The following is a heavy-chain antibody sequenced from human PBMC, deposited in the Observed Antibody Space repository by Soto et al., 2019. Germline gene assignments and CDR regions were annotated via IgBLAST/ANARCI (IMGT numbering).Heavy chain of an antibody. CDR3: TRALYINGLHY. CDR2: IHHSGNT. D-gene: IGHD2-8*01. Sequence: SDTLSLTCTVSSDSGCSHMWSWIRQPPGKGLEWIGEIHHSGNTNYNPSLKSRVTISLDKSKNQFSLKLSSVTAADAAVYYYTRALYINGLHYWCQGTLVTVS. J-gene: IGHJ4*02. V-gene: IGHV4-4*02. CDR1: SDSGCSHM.